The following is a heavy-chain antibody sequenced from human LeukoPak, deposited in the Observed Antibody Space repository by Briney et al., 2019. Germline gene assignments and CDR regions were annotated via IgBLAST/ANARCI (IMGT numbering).Heavy chain of an antibody. CDR1: GGSISSGGYY. J-gene: IGHJ6*03. CDR2: IYYSGST. V-gene: IGHV4-31*03. Sequence: PSETLSLTCTVSGGSISSGGYYWSWIRQHPGKGLEWIGYIYYSGSTYYNPSLKSRVTISVDTSKNQFSLKLSSVTAADTAVYYCARAAPLPAASLFCYYYYMDVWGKGTTLTVSS. D-gene: IGHD2-2*01. CDR3: ARAAPLPAASLFCYYYYMDV.